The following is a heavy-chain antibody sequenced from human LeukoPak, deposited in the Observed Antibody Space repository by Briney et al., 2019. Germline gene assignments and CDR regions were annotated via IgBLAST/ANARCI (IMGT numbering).Heavy chain of an antibody. CDR1: GFTFSSYG. V-gene: IGHV3-30*03. CDR3: ATDIGRANYYYYGMDV. J-gene: IGHJ6*04. Sequence: GGSLRLSCAASGFTFSSYGMHWVRQAPGKGLEWVAVISYDGSNKYYADSVKGRFTISRDNSKNTLYLQMNSLRAEDTAVYYRATDIGRANYYYYGMDVWGKGTTVTASS. D-gene: IGHD1-14*01. CDR2: ISYDGSNK.